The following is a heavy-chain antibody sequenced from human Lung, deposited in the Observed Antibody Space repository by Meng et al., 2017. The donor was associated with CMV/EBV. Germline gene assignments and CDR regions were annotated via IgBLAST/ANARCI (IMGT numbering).Heavy chain of an antibody. CDR2: ISSSRSYI. CDR3: AREGLYQPLWGDALDI. J-gene: IGHJ3*02. D-gene: IGHD2-2*01. CDR1: GFSFSTYT. V-gene: IGHV3-21*06. Sequence: GESLKISCAPSGFSFSTYTLHWVRQAPGKGLEWVASISSSRSYINYADPVKGRFTISRDNAKDSLYLQMSSLRAEDTAVYYCAREGLYQPLWGDALDIWGQGTMVTVSS.